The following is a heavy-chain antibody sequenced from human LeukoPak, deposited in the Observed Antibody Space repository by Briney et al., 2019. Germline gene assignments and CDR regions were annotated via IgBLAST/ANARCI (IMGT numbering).Heavy chain of an antibody. Sequence: GGSLRLSCAASGFTFTSYGMHWVRQVPGKGLEWVAFIRYDGSKTYYGDSVTGRFTISRDNSKNTLYLQMNSLRAEDTAVYYCARRAGAYSHPYDYWGQGTLVTVSS. V-gene: IGHV3-30*02. J-gene: IGHJ4*02. CDR3: ARRAGAYSHPYDY. CDR1: GFTFTSYG. CDR2: IRYDGSKT. D-gene: IGHD4/OR15-4a*01.